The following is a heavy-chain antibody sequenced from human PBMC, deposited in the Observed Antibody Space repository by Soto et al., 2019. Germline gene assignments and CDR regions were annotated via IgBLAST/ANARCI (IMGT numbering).Heavy chain of an antibody. D-gene: IGHD6-19*01. CDR1: GFTFSSYA. CDR2: ISGSGGST. J-gene: IGHJ6*02. V-gene: IGHV3-23*01. Sequence: EGSLRLSCAASGFTFSSYAMSWVRQAPGKGLEWVSGISGSGGSTYYADSVKGRFTISRDNSKNTLYLQMNSLRAEDTAVYYCAKVKVGSGPYYNYYGMDVWGQGTTVTVSS. CDR3: AKVKVGSGPYYNYYGMDV.